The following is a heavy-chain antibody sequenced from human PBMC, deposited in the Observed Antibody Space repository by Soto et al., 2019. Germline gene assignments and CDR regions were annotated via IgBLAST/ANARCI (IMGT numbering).Heavy chain of an antibody. CDR3: ARVLPGDAFDI. CDR2: MNSDGSTT. V-gene: IGHV3-74*01. D-gene: IGHD2-15*01. CDR1: GFTLSVYW. J-gene: IGHJ3*02. Sequence: GGSLRLSCAASGFTLSVYWMHWVRQAPGKGLVWVSRMNSDGSTTNYADSVKGRFTISRDNAKNTLFLQMNSLEAEDTAVYYCARVLPGDAFDIWGQGTMVTVSS.